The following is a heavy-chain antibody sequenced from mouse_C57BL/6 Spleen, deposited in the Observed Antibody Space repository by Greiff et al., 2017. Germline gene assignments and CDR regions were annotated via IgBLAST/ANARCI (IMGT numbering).Heavy chain of an antibody. CDR3: AGLRRGVFDY. D-gene: IGHD2-2*01. V-gene: IGHV1-82*01. J-gene: IGHJ2*01. CDR1: GYAFSSSW. CDR2: IYPGDGDT. Sequence: VHLVESGPELVKPGASVKISCKASGYAFSSSWMNWVKQRPGKGLEWIGRIYPGDGDTNYNGKFKGKATLTADKSSSTAYMQLSSLTSEDSAVYFCAGLRRGVFDYWGQGTTLTVSS.